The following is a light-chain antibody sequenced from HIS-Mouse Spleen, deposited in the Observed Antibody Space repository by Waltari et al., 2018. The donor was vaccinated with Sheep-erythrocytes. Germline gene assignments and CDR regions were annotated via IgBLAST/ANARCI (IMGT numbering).Light chain of an antibody. CDR3: CSYAGSSTPWV. CDR2: GGS. V-gene: IGLV2-23*01. CDR1: SSDVGSYNL. J-gene: IGLJ3*02. Sequence: QSALTQPASVSGSPGQSITISCTGTSSDVGSYNLVSWYQQHPGKAPKLMIYGGSKRPSGVSNRFSGSKSGNTVSLTISGLQAEDEADYYCCSYAGSSTPWVFGGGTKLTVL.